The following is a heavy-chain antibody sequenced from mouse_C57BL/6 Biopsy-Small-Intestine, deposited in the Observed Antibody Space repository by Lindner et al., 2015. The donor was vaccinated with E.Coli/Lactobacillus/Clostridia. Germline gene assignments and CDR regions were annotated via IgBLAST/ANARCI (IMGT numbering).Heavy chain of an antibody. D-gene: IGHD1-1*01. CDR2: ILPGRGST. CDR3: TRSFYYYDSSWYFDV. V-gene: IGHV1-9*01. Sequence: VQLQESGAELMKPGASVKLSCKATGYTFTGYWIEWVKQRPGHGLEWIGEILPGRGSTNFNEKFKGKATFTTDTSSNTAYMELNNLTTEDSAIYFCTRSFYYYDSSWYFDVRGTGTTVTVSS. CDR1: GYTFTGYW. J-gene: IGHJ1*03.